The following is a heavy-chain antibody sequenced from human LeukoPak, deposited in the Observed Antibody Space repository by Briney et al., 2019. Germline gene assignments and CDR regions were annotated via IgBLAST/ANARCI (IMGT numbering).Heavy chain of an antibody. CDR2: ISYDGSNK. CDR3: AAGSVSYYPDYYGMDV. D-gene: IGHD3-10*01. CDR1: GFTFSSYA. V-gene: IGHV3-30-3*01. Sequence: GGSLRLSCAASGFTFSSYAMHWVRQAPGKGLEWVAVISYDGSNKYYADSVKGRFTISRDNSKNTLYLQMNSLRAEDTAVYYCAAGSVSYYPDYYGMDVWGQGTTVTVSS. J-gene: IGHJ6*02.